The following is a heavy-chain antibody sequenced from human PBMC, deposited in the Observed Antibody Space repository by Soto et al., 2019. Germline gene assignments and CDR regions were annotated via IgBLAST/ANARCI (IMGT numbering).Heavy chain of an antibody. D-gene: IGHD3-22*01. CDR1: GYTFTSYY. V-gene: IGHV1-46*01. J-gene: IGHJ4*01. CDR3: ARVSDARDSRGYKNGYYFDY. CDR2: INPSGGST. Sequence: GASVKVSCKASGYTFTSYYMHWVRQAPGQGLEWMGIINPSGGSTSYAQKFQGKVTMTRDTSTSTVYMELSSLRSEDTAVYYCARVSDARDSRGYKNGYYFDYGAKEPLVTVPS.